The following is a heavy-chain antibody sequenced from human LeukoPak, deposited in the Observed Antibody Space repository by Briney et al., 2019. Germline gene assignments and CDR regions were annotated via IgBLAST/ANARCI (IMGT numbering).Heavy chain of an antibody. CDR1: GYSFTSYW. CDR3: ARRGSSGWQGNDAFDI. J-gene: IGHJ3*02. Sequence: GESLKISCKGSGYSFTSYWIGRVRQMPGKGLEWMGIIYPGDSDTRYSPSFQGQVTISADKSISTAYLQWSSLKASDTAMYYCARRGSSGWQGNDAFDIWGQGTMVTVSS. CDR2: IYPGDSDT. D-gene: IGHD6-19*01. V-gene: IGHV5-51*01.